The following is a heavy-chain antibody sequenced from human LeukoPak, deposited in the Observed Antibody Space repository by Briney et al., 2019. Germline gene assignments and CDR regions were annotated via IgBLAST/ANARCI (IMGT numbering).Heavy chain of an antibody. J-gene: IGHJ3*02. D-gene: IGHD3-22*01. CDR2: IYPGDSDT. CDR3: ARQRNYYDSSGYYSDAFDI. V-gene: IGHV5-51*01. CDR1: GYSFTSYW. Sequence: NAGGSLRLSCKGSGYSFTSYWIGWVRQMPGKGLEWMGIIYPGDSDTRYSPSFQGQVTISADKSISTAYLQWSSLKASDTAMYYCARQRNYYDSSGYYSDAFDIWGQGTMVTVSS.